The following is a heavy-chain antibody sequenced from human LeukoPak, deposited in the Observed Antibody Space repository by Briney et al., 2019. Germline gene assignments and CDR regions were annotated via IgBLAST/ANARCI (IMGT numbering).Heavy chain of an antibody. J-gene: IGHJ4*02. Sequence: GGSLRLSCAASGFTFSSYGMHWVRQAPGKGLEWVAVISYDGSNKYYADSVKGRFTISRDNSKNTLYLQMNSLRAEDTAVYYCAKVDTMVRGSLDYWGQGTLVTVSS. CDR1: GFTFSSYG. V-gene: IGHV3-30*18. CDR2: ISYDGSNK. D-gene: IGHD3-10*01. CDR3: AKVDTMVRGSLDY.